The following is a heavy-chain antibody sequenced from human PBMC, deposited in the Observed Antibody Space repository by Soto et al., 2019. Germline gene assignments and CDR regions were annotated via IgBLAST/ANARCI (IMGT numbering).Heavy chain of an antibody. J-gene: IGHJ5*02. CDR3: AKNSGWFNT. CDR2: IGGSGETT. CDR1: GFPFSTTD. V-gene: IGHV3-23*01. Sequence: PVGSLRLSCAASGFPFSTTDMSWVRQAPGKGLEWVSTIGGSGETTYYADSVKGRFTISRDNSKNTLYLQMNSLRADDTALYYCAKNSGWFNTWGQGALVTVSS. D-gene: IGHD3-10*01.